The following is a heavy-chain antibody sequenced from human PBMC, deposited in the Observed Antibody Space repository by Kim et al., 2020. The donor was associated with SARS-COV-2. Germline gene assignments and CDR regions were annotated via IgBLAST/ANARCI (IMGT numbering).Heavy chain of an antibody. CDR2: ISWDSGNI. D-gene: IGHD3-22*01. CDR3: AKVRMSRYYDSRTGEKYAFDI. V-gene: IGHV3-9*01. J-gene: IGHJ3*02. Sequence: GGSLRLSCAASGFTFADYAMHWVRQAPGKGLEWVSGISWDSGNIGYADSVKGRFTISRDNAKNSLYLQMNSLRAEDTALYYCAKVRMSRYYDSRTGEKYAFDIWGQGTMVTVSS. CDR1: GFTFADYA.